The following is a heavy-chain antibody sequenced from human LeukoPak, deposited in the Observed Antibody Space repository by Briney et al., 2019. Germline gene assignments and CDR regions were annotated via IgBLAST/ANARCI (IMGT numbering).Heavy chain of an antibody. CDR3: GRDLNSVTDP. Sequence: SETLSLTCTVSGGSISSGIWYWSWIRQPAGKGLEWIGRIYSSGNTNYNPSLKSRVTISVDTSKNQFSLKLCSIVAADPPMDYCGRDLNSVTDPWRERTLFTVSS. V-gene: IGHV4-61*02. CDR2: IYSSGNT. J-gene: IGHJ5*02. CDR1: GGSISSGIWY. D-gene: IGHD2/OR15-2a*01.